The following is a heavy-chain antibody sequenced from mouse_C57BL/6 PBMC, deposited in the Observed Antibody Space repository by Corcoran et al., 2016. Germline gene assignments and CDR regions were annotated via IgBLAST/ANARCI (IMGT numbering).Heavy chain of an antibody. CDR2: INTYSGVP. CDR3: ARSGYYGSSPLDY. CDR1: GYTFTTYG. D-gene: IGHD1-1*01. V-gene: IGHV9-3*01. Sequence: QIQLVQSGPELMKPGETVKISCKASGYTFTTYGMSWVKQAPGKGLKWMGWINTYSGVPTYADDFKGRFAFSLETSASTAYLQINNLKNEDTATYFCARSGYYGSSPLDYWGQGTTLTVSS. J-gene: IGHJ2*01.